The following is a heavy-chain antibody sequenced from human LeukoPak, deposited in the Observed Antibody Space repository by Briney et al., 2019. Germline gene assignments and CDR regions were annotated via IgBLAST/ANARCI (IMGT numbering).Heavy chain of an antibody. D-gene: IGHD3-10*01. CDR1: GYTFTSHG. Sequence: ASVKVSFTGSGYTFTSHGSSWVRQAPGQGVEWMGWISAYNGNTNYSQKLQGRVTMTTDTSTSTAYMELRSLRSDDTAVYYCERDIPRRLWFGELDNDAFYIWGQGTMVTVSS. V-gene: IGHV1-18*01. CDR3: ERDIPRRLWFGELDNDAFYI. J-gene: IGHJ3*02. CDR2: ISAYNGNT.